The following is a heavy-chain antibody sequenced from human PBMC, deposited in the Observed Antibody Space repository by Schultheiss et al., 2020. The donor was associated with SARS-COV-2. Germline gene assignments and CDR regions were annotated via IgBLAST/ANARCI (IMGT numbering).Heavy chain of an antibody. J-gene: IGHJ4*02. Sequence: ASVKVSCKASGYTFTVYHIHWVRQAPGQGLEWMGRINPKTGDTHYAQKFQGGVTMTRDTSISTAYMELSSLRAEDTAVYYCAKVEDTDYSSSFDYWGQGTLVTVSS. V-gene: IGHV1-2*06. CDR3: AKVEDTDYSSSFDY. CDR2: INPKTGDT. D-gene: IGHD6-19*01. CDR1: GYTFTVYH.